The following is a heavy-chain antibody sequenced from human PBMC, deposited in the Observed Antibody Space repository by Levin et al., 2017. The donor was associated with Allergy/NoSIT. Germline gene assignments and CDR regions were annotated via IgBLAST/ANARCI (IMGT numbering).Heavy chain of an antibody. CDR1: GFTFSSYW. CDR3: ARALIVGATSGGDY. J-gene: IGHJ4*02. Sequence: GGSLRLSCAASGFTFSSYWMHWVRQAPGKGLVWVSRINSDGSNKNYADSVKGRFTISRDNAKNTLYLQMNSLRAADTAVYYCARALIVGATSGGDYWGQGTLVTVSS. CDR2: INSDGSNK. V-gene: IGHV3-74*01. D-gene: IGHD1-26*01.